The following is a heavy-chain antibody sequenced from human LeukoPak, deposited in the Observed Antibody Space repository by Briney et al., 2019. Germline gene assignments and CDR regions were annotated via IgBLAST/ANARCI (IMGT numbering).Heavy chain of an antibody. CDR2: IFPGDSDT. V-gene: IGHV5-51*01. J-gene: IGHJ5*02. CDR3: VRTSGWYSSWFDP. D-gene: IGHD6-19*01. Sequence: VESLKISCKGSGYTFTRYWIGWVRQMPGKGLEWMGVIFPGDSDTRYSPSFQAQVTISADKSITPAYMQWSSLKASDTAIYYVVRTSGWYSSWFDPWGQGTLVTVSS. CDR1: GYTFTRYW.